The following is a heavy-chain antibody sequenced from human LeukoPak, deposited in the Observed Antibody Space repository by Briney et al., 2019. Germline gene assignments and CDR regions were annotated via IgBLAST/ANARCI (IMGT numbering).Heavy chain of an antibody. V-gene: IGHV1-69*13. J-gene: IGHJ4*02. Sequence: SVKVSCKASGGTFSSYAISWVRQAPGQGLKWMGGIIPIFGTANYAQKFQGRVTITADESTSTAYMELSRLRSEDTAVYYCAREGRRDGYNLPFDYWGQGTLVTVSS. CDR2: IIPIFGTA. CDR1: GGTFSSYA. CDR3: AREGRRDGYNLPFDY. D-gene: IGHD5-24*01.